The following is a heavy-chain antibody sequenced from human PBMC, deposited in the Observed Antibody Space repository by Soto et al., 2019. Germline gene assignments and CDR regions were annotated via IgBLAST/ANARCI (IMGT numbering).Heavy chain of an antibody. Sequence: PSETLSLTCAVYGGSFSGYYWSWIRQPPGKGLEWIGEINHSGSTNYNPSLKSRVTISVDTSKNQFSLKLSSVTAADTAVYYCARGSGSGSYYRNYYYYGMDVWGQGTTVT. CDR1: GGSFSGYY. CDR2: INHSGST. D-gene: IGHD3-10*01. CDR3: ARGSGSGSYYRNYYYYGMDV. V-gene: IGHV4-34*01. J-gene: IGHJ6*02.